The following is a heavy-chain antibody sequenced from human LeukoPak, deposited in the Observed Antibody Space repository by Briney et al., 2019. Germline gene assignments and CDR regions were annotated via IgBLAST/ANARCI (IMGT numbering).Heavy chain of an antibody. Sequence: PSETLSLTCTVSGGSISRYYWSWIRQPPGKGLEWIGCIYYSGSTNYNPSLKSRATISVDTSKIQLSLKLSSVTAADTAVYYCARTSTADFWSGTYDYWGQGTLVTVSS. V-gene: IGHV4-59*01. CDR1: GGSISRYY. D-gene: IGHD3-3*01. J-gene: IGHJ4*02. CDR3: ARTSTADFWSGTYDY. CDR2: IYYSGST.